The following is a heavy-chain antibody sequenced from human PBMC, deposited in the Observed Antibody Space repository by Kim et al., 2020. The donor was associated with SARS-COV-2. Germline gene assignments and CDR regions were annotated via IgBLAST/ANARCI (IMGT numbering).Heavy chain of an antibody. J-gene: IGHJ6*03. CDR2: IKSKTDGGTT. CDR3: TTGVVPAAPDSSGFPPYYYYYYMDV. CDR1: GFTFSNAW. V-gene: IGHV3-15*01. D-gene: IGHD2-2*01. Sequence: GGSLRLSCAASGFTFSNAWMSWVRQAPGKGLEWVGRIKSKTDGGTTDYAAPVKGRFTISRDDSKNTLYLQMNSLKTEDTAVYYCTTGVVPAAPDSSGFPPYYYYYYMDVWGKGTTVTVSS.